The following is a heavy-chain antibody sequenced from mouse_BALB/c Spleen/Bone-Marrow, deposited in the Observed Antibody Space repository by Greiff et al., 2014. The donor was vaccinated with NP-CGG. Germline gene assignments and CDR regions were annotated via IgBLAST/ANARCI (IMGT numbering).Heavy chain of an antibody. Sequence: EVQLKQSGPDLEKPGASVKLSCKASGYSFTASDMTWVQQSNGKNLEWIGTIDTYYGGTSYSQKVKGKATLTVDKSSMTPYMQRRSLTAEDIAFYNSAKKYYGSSSFDYWGQGTTLTVSS. V-gene: IGHV1-39*01. CDR3: AKKYYGSSSFDY. J-gene: IGHJ2*01. CDR2: IDTYYGGT. D-gene: IGHD1-1*01. CDR1: GYSFTASD.